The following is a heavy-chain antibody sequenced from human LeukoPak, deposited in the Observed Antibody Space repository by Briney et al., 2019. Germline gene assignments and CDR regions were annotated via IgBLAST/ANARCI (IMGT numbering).Heavy chain of an antibody. CDR2: ISSSSSYT. CDR1: GFTFSDYY. V-gene: IGHV3-11*06. CDR3: ASGSSSWKPDY. J-gene: IGHJ4*02. D-gene: IGHD6-13*01. Sequence: KPGGSLRLSCAASGFTFSDYYMSWIRQAPGKGLEWVSYISSSSSYTNYADSVKGRFTISRDSAKNSLYLQMNSLRAEDTAVYYCASGSSSWKPDYWGQGTLVTVSS.